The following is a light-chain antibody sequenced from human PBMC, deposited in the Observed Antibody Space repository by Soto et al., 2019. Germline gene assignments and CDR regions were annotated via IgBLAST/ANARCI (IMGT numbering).Light chain of an antibody. V-gene: IGKV1-5*03. CDR3: QHYNSYSEA. J-gene: IGKJ1*01. CDR1: QSVSSW. CDR2: KSS. Sequence: DIQMTQSPSTLSASEGDRVTISCRPSQSVSSWLAWYQQKPGRAPKLLIYKSSILESVVPSRFSGSGSGTEFTLTISSLQPDDFATYYCQHYNSYSEACGQGTKFDIK.